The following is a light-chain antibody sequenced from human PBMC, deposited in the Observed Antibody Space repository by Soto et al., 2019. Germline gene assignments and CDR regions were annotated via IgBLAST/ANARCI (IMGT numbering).Light chain of an antibody. Sequence: QSALAQPASVSGSPGQSITISCTGASGYVGTYSLVSWYQQHPGKAPKVVIYEGHKRPPGVPDRFSGSTSVNTASLTISGLQTDDEADYYRCLYVGATTYVFGTGTKVTVL. CDR1: SGYVGTYSL. J-gene: IGLJ1*01. CDR2: EGH. CDR3: CLYVGATTYV. V-gene: IGLV2-23*01.